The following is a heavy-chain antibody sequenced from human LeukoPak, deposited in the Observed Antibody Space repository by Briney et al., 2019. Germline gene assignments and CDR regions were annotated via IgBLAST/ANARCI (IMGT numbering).Heavy chain of an antibody. D-gene: IGHD2-2*01. CDR1: GGSINGGNYY. CDR2: ISPSGST. V-gene: IGHV4-61*02. J-gene: IGHJ4*02. CDR3: ARVSYQEGVDY. Sequence: PSQTLSLTCTVSGGSINGGNYYWTWLRQPAGKGLEWIGRISPSGSTNHNPSLTSRVTISVDTSKNQFSLKLNFVTAADTAVYYCARVSYQEGVDYWGQGTLVTVSS.